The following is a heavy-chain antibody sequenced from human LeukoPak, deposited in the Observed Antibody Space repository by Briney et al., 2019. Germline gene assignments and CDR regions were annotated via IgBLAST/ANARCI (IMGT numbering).Heavy chain of an antibody. V-gene: IGHV3-30*18. CDR2: ISKDGSSK. D-gene: IGHD3-10*01. Sequence: PGGSLRLSCAASGFTFNNYATHWVRQAPGKGLEWVAVISKDGSSKYYADSVKGRFTISRDNSKNTLYLQMNSLRAEDTAVYYCAKDAYYSSGTYLDSWGQGTLVTVSS. J-gene: IGHJ5*01. CDR3: AKDAYYSSGTYLDS. CDR1: GFTFNNYA.